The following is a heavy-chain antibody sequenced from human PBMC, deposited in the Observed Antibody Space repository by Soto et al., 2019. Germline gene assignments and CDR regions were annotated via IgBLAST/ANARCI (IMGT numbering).Heavy chain of an antibody. Sequence: NPSETLSLTCTVSAASFSKYYWTWIRQPPGKGLEWIGYIYFNGNTKYSPSLEGRLTISIDTSKKEFSLKLTSVTAADAAVYYCASVTFGGIVLAHWGQGTLVTVSS. D-gene: IGHD3-16*01. J-gene: IGHJ4*02. CDR1: AASFSKYY. CDR3: ASVTFGGIVLAH. CDR2: IYFNGNT. V-gene: IGHV4-59*01.